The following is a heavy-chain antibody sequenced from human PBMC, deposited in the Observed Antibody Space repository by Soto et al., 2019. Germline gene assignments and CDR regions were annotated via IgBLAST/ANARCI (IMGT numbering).Heavy chain of an antibody. J-gene: IGHJ3*02. V-gene: IGHV3-23*01. CDR2: IIGSGGRT. Sequence: GSLRLSCAASGXTFSRYSMGWVRQAPGKGLEWVSAIIGSGGRTYYADSVEGRFTIYRDNSKNTLYLQMNRLRSEDTALYYFAKHYHAFDIWGQGTMVTV. D-gene: IGHD3-10*01. CDR3: AKHYHAFDI. CDR1: GXTFSRYS.